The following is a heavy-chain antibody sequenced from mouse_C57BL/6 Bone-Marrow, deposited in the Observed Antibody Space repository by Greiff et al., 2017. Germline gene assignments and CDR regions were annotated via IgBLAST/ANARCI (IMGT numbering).Heavy chain of an antibody. CDR1: GFTFSSYA. V-gene: IGHV5-4*03. J-gene: IGHJ2*01. CDR3: ARVGLTTVVLDY. CDR2: ISDGGSYT. Sequence: EVKLVESGGGLVKPGGSLKLSCAASGFTFSSYAMSWVRQTPEKRLEWVATISDGGSYTYYPDNVKGRFTISRDNAKNNLYLQMSHLKSEDTAMYYCARVGLTTVVLDYWGQGTTLTVSS. D-gene: IGHD1-1*01.